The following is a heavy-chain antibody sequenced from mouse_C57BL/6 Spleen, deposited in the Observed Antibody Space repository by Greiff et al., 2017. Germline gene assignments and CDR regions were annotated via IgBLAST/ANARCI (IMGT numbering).Heavy chain of an antibody. CDR3: AISNKFITTVVGGPYAMDY. CDR1: GYSFTGYF. CDR2: INPYNGDT. J-gene: IGHJ4*01. Sequence: EVQLQQSGPELVKPGDSVKISCKASGYSFTGYFLNWVMQSHGKSLEWIGRINPYNGDTSYNQKFKGKATLTVDKSSSTAHMELRSLTSEDSAVYYCAISNKFITTVVGGPYAMDYWGQGTSVTVSS. D-gene: IGHD1-1*01. V-gene: IGHV1-20*01.